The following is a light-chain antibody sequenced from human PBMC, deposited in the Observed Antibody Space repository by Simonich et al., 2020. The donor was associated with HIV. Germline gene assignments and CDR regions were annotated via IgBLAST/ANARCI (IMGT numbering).Light chain of an antibody. J-gene: IGKJ4*01. V-gene: IGKV4-1*01. CDR3: QQRSNWPPLT. CDR1: QSVLYSSNNKNY. Sequence: DIVMTQSPDSLAVSLGERATINCKSSQSVLYSSNNKNYLAWYQQKPGQPPKLLIYWASTRESGVPDRFSGSGSGTDFTLTISSLQAEDVAVDYCQQRSNWPPLTFGGGTKVEIK. CDR2: WAS.